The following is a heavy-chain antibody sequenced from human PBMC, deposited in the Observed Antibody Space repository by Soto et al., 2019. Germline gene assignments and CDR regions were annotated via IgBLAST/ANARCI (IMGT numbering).Heavy chain of an antibody. J-gene: IGHJ4*02. Sequence: QVQLVQSGAEVKKPGASVKVSCKASGYTFTRYDINWVRQATGQGLEWMGWMNPTSGNTGYAKKVLGIVTMTRTTYIRTVYMELSSPRAEDTAVCYCARTRYGDTVDCWGQGTLVTVSS. CDR2: MNPTSGNT. D-gene: IGHD4-17*01. V-gene: IGHV1-8*01. CDR3: ARTRYGDTVDC. CDR1: GYTFTRYD.